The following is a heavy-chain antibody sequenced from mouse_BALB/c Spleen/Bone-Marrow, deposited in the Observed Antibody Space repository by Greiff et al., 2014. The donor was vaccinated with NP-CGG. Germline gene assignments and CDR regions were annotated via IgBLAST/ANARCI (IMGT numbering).Heavy chain of an antibody. Sequence: DLVKPGASVKLSCKTSGYTFTNYWINWIKQRPGQGLEWLGRIAPGSGSTYYNEMFKVKAPLTVDTSSSTAYIQLSNLSSEDSAVYFCARERYGYDGWYFDVWGAGTTVTVSS. D-gene: IGHD2-2*01. V-gene: IGHV1S41*01. J-gene: IGHJ1*01. CDR2: IAPGSGST. CDR3: ARERYGYDGWYFDV. CDR1: GYTFTNYW.